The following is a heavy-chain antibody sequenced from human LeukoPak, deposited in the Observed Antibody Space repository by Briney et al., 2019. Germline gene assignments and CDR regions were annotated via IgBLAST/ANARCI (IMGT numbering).Heavy chain of an antibody. J-gene: IGHJ5*02. CDR3: AKGRDKYQLLSKNWFDP. CDR1: GFTFDDYA. V-gene: IGHV3-9*01. CDR2: ISWNSGSI. Sequence: GGSLRLSCAASGFTFDDYAMNWVRHAPGKGLEWVSGISWNSGSIGYADSVKGRFTISRDNDKNSLYLQMNSLRAEDTALYYCAKGRDKYQLLSKNWFDPWGQGTLVTVSS. D-gene: IGHD2-2*01.